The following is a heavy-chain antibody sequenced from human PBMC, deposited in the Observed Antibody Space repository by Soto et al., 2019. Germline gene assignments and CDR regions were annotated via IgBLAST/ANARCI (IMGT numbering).Heavy chain of an antibody. CDR1: GGTFSSYA. Sequence: SVKVSCKASGGTFSSYAISWVRQAPGQGLEWMGGIIPIFGTANYAQKFQGRVTITADESTSTAYMELSSLRSEDTAVYYCARETVGEEMATRNAEYYYYGMDVWGQGTTVTVSS. CDR2: IIPIFGTA. V-gene: IGHV1-69*13. CDR3: ARETVGEEMATRNAEYYYYGMDV. J-gene: IGHJ6*02. D-gene: IGHD5-12*01.